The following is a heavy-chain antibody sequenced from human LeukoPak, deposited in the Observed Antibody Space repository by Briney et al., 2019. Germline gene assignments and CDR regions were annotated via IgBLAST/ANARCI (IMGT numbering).Heavy chain of an antibody. CDR1: GFTFSSYS. J-gene: IGHJ6*03. Sequence: GGSLRLSCAASGFTFSSYSMNWVRQAPGKGLEWVSYISSSSTTIYYADSVKGRFTISRDNAKNSLYLQMNSLRAEDTAVYYCAREVDGSPYYYYYMDVWGKGTTLTVSS. V-gene: IGHV3-48*01. D-gene: IGHD5-12*01. CDR2: ISSSSTTI. CDR3: AREVDGSPYYYYYMDV.